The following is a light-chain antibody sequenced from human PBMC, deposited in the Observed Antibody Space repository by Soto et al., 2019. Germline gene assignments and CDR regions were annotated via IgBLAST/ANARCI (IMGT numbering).Light chain of an antibody. CDR2: DAS. J-gene: IGKJ2*01. V-gene: IGKV1-5*01. CDR1: QSISTH. CDR3: QQYSSNLYT. Sequence: EIQMTQSPSTLSASVGDRVTITSRASQSISTHLAWYQQKPGKAPEVLIYDASTLDSGVPSRFSGSGSGTKFTLTISSLQPDVFATYYCQQYSSNLYTFGQGTKLEIK.